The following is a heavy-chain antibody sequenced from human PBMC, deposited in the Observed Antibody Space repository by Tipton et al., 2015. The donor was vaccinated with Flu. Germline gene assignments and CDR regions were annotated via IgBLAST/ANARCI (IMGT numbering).Heavy chain of an antibody. CDR3: TRAPGSSGYYP. J-gene: IGHJ5*02. Sequence: LRLSCTVSGASINSGAYYWNWIRQPAGKGLEWIGRFHISGNTDYNPSLGRRATISADTSSNQFSLTLTSVTVADMAVYYCTRAPGSSGYYPWGQGTLVTVSS. D-gene: IGHD3-22*01. V-gene: IGHV4-61*02. CDR2: FHISGNT. CDR1: GASINSGAYY.